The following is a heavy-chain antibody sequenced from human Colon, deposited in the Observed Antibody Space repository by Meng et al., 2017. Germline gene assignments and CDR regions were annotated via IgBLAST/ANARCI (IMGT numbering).Heavy chain of an antibody. CDR2: IHHGRGT. CDR3: ARNGFYSLGY. CDR1: CGSISGDYY. D-gene: IGHD3-22*01. J-gene: IGHJ4*02. Sequence: QVLLLESGPGLVHPSQTLSLLCTVSCGSISGDYYWSWIRQHPGKGLEWIGEIHHGRGTNYNPALRSRVTFSLDKSRNQLSLTLTSVTAADTAVYYCARNGFYSLGYWGPRALVTVPS. V-gene: IGHV4-31*09.